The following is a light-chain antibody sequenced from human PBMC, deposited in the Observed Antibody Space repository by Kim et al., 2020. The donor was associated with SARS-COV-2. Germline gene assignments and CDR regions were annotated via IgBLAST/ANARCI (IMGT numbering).Light chain of an antibody. J-gene: IGKJ2*03. V-gene: IGKV3-20*01. Sequence: EIVLTQFPGTLSLSPGERATLSCRASQSVSSSFLAWYQQKPGQAPRLLIYAASSRATGIPDRFSGSGSGTDFTLTITRLEPEDFAVYYCQQYVSSHSFGQGPKLEI. CDR2: AAS. CDR1: QSVSSSF. CDR3: QQYVSSHS.